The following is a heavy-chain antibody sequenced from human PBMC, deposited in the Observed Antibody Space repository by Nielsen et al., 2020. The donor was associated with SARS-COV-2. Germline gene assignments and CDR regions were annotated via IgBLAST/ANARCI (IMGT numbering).Heavy chain of an antibody. J-gene: IGHJ4*02. CDR2: VNPNSGAT. CDR3: AREGRNLPLDY. Sequence: ASVQVSCKASGYTFTGHYMHWMRQAPGQGPEWMGRVNPNSGATNYAQKFQGRVTLIRDTSINTTYMELNRLTSDDTAVYYCAREGRNLPLDYWGQGTQVTVSS. CDR1: GYTFTGHY. V-gene: IGHV1-2*06.